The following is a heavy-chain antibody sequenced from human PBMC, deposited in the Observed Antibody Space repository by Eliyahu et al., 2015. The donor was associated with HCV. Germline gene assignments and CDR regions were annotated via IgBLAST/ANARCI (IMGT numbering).Heavy chain of an antibody. V-gene: IGHV3-30*04. J-gene: IGHJ4*02. CDR2: ISDDGKRE. CDR1: GFAFRSYA. Sequence: QVQLVQSGGGVVQPGRSLTLSCAAXGFAFRSYAMHWVRQVPGKALEWVALISDDGKREYYVDSVKGRFTVSRDNSMNKMYLQMSNLRTEDTAVYYCATPGFCSGEECGDHWGQGAQVIVSS. D-gene: IGHD2-15*01. CDR3: ATPGFCSGEECGDH.